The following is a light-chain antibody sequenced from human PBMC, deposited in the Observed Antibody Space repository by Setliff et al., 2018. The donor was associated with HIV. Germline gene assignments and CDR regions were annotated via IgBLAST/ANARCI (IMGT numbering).Light chain of an antibody. J-gene: IGLJ1*01. V-gene: IGLV2-14*01. CDR3: CSYAGSYTYV. CDR2: EVR. Sequence: QSALTQPASVSGSPGQSITISCTGTSSDVGGYNYVSWYQQYPGKAPKLMISEVRNRASGVSSRFSGSKSGNTASLTISGLQTEDEGDYYCCSYAGSYTYVFGTGTKVTVL. CDR1: SSDVGGYNY.